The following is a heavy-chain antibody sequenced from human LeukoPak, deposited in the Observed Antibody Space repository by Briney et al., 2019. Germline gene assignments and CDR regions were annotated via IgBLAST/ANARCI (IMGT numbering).Heavy chain of an antibody. Sequence: PGGSLRLSCAASGFTVSSNYMSWVRQAPGKGLEWVSVIYSGGSTHYADSVKGRFTISRDNSKNTLYLQMNSLRAEDTAVYYCARDSRYYDFWTGAFDIWGQGTMVTVSS. V-gene: IGHV3-66*01. D-gene: IGHD3-22*01. CDR3: ARDSRYYDFWTGAFDI. J-gene: IGHJ3*02. CDR2: IYSGGST. CDR1: GFTVSSNY.